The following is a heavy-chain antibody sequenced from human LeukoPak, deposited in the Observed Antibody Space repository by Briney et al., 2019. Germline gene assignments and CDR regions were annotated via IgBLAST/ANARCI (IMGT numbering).Heavy chain of an antibody. CDR3: ATGERLVPAAMWFDY. Sequence: ASVKVSCKASGYTFTDYYMHWVRQAPGQGLEWMGWINPKSGGRSYAQRFQGRVTMTRDTSISTAYMELRRLRSDDTAVYYCATGERLVPAAMWFDYWGQGTLVTVSS. J-gene: IGHJ4*02. V-gene: IGHV1-2*02. CDR1: GYTFTDYY. CDR2: INPKSGGR. D-gene: IGHD2-2*01.